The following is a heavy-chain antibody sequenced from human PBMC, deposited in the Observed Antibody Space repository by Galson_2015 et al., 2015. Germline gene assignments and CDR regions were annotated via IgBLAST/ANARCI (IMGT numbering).Heavy chain of an antibody. CDR2: ISGSGGST. V-gene: IGHV3-23*01. Sequence: SLRLSCAASGFTFSSYAMSWVRQAPGKGLEWVSAISGSGGSTYYADSVKGRFTISRDNSKNTLYLQMNSLRAEDTAVYYCAKVSEDCSSTSCPTYYYYGMDVWGQGTTVTVSS. CDR3: AKVSEDCSSTSCPTYYYYGMDV. D-gene: IGHD2-2*01. J-gene: IGHJ6*02. CDR1: GFTFSSYA.